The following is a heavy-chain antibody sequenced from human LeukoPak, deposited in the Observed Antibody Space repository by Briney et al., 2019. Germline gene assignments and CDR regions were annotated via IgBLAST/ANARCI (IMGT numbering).Heavy chain of an antibody. Sequence: GGSLRLSCGGSGFALKSYSLTWVRQAPGKGLEWVSSISSTSAYIYYADSVKGRFTISRDNVDNVVYLEMNGLRAEDTATYYCARVAVFGPTGWFASWGQGTLVIVSS. V-gene: IGHV3-21*01. CDR3: ARVAVFGPTGWFAS. D-gene: IGHD2-8*02. CDR2: ISSTSAYI. CDR1: GFALKSYS. J-gene: IGHJ5*01.